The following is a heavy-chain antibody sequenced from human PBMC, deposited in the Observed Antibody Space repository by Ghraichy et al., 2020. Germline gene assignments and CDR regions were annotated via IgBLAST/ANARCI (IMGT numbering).Heavy chain of an antibody. J-gene: IGHJ6*02. D-gene: IGHD2-2*01. CDR3: AKEGYCSSTSCYEGYYYGMDV. CDR2: ISGSGGST. CDR1: GFTFSSYA. Sequence: GGSLRLSCAASGFTFSSYAMSWVRQAPGKGLEWVSAISGSGGSTYYADSVKGRFTISRDNSKNTLYLQMNSLRAEDTAVYYCAKEGYCSSTSCYEGYYYGMDVWGQGTTVTVS. V-gene: IGHV3-23*01.